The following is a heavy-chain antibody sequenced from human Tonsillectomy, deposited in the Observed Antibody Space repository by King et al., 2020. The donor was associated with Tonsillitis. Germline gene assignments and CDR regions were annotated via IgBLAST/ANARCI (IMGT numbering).Heavy chain of an antibody. CDR3: AREGPGIAAAGTFDY. CDR1: GGTFSNYA. D-gene: IGHD6-13*01. CDR2: IIPILGIA. V-gene: IGHV1-69*09. J-gene: IGHJ4*02. Sequence: HVQLVESGAEVKKPGSSVKVSCKASGGTFSNYAINWVRQAPGQGLEWMGRIIPILGIANYAQKFQGRVTITADKSTSTVYMELSSLRSEDTAVYYCAREGPGIAAAGTFDYWGQGTLVTVSS.